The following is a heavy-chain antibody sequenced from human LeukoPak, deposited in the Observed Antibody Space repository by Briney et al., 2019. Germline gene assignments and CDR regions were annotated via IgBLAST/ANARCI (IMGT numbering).Heavy chain of an antibody. CDR2: FYYSGST. CDR1: GGSISSYY. Sequence: SETLSLTCTVSGGSISSYYWSWIRQPPGKGLEWIGYFYYSGSTNYNPSLKSRVTISVDTSKNQFSLKLSSVTAADTAVYYCARGDYDLDYWGQGTLVTVSS. D-gene: IGHD5-12*01. CDR3: ARGDYDLDY. J-gene: IGHJ4*02. V-gene: IGHV4-59*01.